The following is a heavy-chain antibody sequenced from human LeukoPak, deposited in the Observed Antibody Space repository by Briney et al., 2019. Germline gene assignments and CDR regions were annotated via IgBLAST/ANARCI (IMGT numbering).Heavy chain of an antibody. CDR2: INPSDAST. CDR1: GYTFSNHY. V-gene: IGHV1-46*01. Sequence: GASVKVSCKASGYTFSNHYIHWVRQAPGQGLEWMGVINPSDASTNYAQKFPDRVTMTRDTSTTTVYMELSSLQSEDTAVYYCARHRSGFFRFFDYWGRGTLVTVSS. D-gene: IGHD3-22*01. J-gene: IGHJ4*02. CDR3: ARHRSGFFRFFDY.